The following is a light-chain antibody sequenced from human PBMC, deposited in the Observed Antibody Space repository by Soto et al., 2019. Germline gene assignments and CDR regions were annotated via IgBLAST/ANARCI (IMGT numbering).Light chain of an antibody. CDR2: DVS. CDR1: SSDDGGYNY. Sequence: QSALTQPASVSGSPGQSISISCTGTSSDDGGYNYVSWYQQHPGKAPKLMIYDVSNRPAGVSNRFSGSKSGNTASLTISGLHAEDEADYYCSSSTSSSVNWVFGGGTKVTVL. J-gene: IGLJ3*02. V-gene: IGLV2-14*01. CDR3: SSSTSSSVNWV.